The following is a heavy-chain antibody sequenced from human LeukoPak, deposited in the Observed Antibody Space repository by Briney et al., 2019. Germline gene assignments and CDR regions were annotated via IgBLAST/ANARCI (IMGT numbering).Heavy chain of an antibody. CDR1: GYTFTSYG. V-gene: IGHV1-18*01. J-gene: IGHJ4*02. D-gene: IGHD6-19*01. Sequence: ASVKVSCKASGYTFTSYGISWVRQAPGQGLEWMGWISGYNGNTNYAQKLQGRVTMTTDTSTSTAYMELRSLRSDDTAVYYCARDLKMPYSSGRYSWGTGSSNDYWGQGTLVTVSS. CDR3: ARDLKMPYSSGRYSWGTGSSNDY. CDR2: ISGYNGNT.